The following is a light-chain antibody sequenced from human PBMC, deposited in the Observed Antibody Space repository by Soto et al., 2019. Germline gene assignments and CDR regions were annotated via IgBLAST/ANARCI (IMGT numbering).Light chain of an antibody. CDR1: QSISTW. CDR3: QKYNSYSPK. CDR2: KAS. J-gene: IGKJ1*01. V-gene: IGKV1-5*03. Sequence: DIQMTQAPSTLSASVGDGVTITCRASQSISTWLAWYQQEPGKAPKLLIHKASSLQSGVPSRFSGSGSGTDFTLTISSLHPDDFATYYCQKYNSYSPKFGQGTKVDIK.